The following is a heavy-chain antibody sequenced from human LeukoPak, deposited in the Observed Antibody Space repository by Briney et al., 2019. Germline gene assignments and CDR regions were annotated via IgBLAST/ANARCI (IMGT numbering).Heavy chain of an antibody. D-gene: IGHD5-18*01. Sequence: GGSLRLSCAASGFTFTSYTMHWVRQAPGKGLEWVSFISSSSSYMYYADSVKGRFTISRDNAKNSLFLHMNSLRVEDTAVYYCARIRGGYSYGSLDYWGQGTLVTVSS. CDR1: GFTFTSYT. V-gene: IGHV3-21*01. J-gene: IGHJ4*02. CDR3: ARIRGGYSYGSLDY. CDR2: ISSSSSYM.